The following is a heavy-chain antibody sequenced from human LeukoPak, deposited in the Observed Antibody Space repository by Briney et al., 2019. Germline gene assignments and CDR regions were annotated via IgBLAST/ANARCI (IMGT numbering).Heavy chain of an antibody. CDR1: GITFSSYA. Sequence: GGSLRLSCAASGITFSSYAMNWVRQAPGKGLEWVSAISGSGGSTYYADSVKGRFTISRDNSKNTANLQMNSLRAEDTAVYYCAKDRNGLVYFGELSSRGRGALVTVSS. CDR3: AKDRNGLVYFGELSS. V-gene: IGHV3-23*01. D-gene: IGHD3-10*01. J-gene: IGHJ4*02. CDR2: ISGSGGST.